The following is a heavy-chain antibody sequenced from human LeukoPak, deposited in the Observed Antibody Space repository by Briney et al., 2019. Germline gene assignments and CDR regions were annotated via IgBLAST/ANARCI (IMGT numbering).Heavy chain of an antibody. CDR1: GYTFTGYY. CDR2: LNPNSGGT. CDR3: ARRGPPAYSGSYYVDY. D-gene: IGHD1-26*01. Sequence: ASVKVSCKASGYTFTGYYMHWVRQAPGPGLEWMGRLNPNSGGTNYAQKFQGRVTMTRDTSISTAYMELSRLRSDDTAVYYCARRGPPAYSGSYYVDYWGQGTLVTVSS. J-gene: IGHJ4*02. V-gene: IGHV1-2*06.